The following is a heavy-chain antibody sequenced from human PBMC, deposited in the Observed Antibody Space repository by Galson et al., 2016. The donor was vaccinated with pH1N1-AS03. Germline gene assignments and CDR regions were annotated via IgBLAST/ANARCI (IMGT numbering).Heavy chain of an antibody. CDR1: GGSIGSEDFH. J-gene: IGHJ5*02. Sequence: TLSLTCTVSGGSIGSEDFHWGWIRQPPGKGLEWIGLIYPSGSTYYSPSFHRRVSISVDTSKDQFSLRLFSVTAADTATYFCARLCVAINWLDPWGQGILVTVSS. V-gene: IGHV4-39*07. CDR3: ARLCVAINWLDP. D-gene: IGHD2-2*02. CDR2: IYPSGST.